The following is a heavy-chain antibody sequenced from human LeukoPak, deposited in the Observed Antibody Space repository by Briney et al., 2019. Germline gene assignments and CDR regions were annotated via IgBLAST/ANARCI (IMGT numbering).Heavy chain of an antibody. CDR1: GYTFTSYG. D-gene: IGHD3-22*01. Sequence: GASVKVSCKASGYTFTSYGISWMRQAPGQGLEWMGWISAYNGNTNYAQKLQGRVTMTTDTSTSTAYMELRSLRSDDTAVYSCAKGGGPLDSYDSSSYYYGYYFDNWGQGTLVTVSS. CDR2: ISAYNGNT. CDR3: AKGGGPLDSYDSSSYYYGYYFDN. V-gene: IGHV1-18*01. J-gene: IGHJ4*02.